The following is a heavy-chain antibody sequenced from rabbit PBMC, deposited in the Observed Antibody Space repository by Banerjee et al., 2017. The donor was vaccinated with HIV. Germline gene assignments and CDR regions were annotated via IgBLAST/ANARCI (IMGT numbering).Heavy chain of an antibody. D-gene: IGHD6-1*01. J-gene: IGHJ6*01. CDR3: AKSSYAYNGFNL. Sequence: QSLEESGGDLVKPGASLTLTCTASGFSFSSGYHTCWVRQAPGKGLEWNGCIYTGSDSTYYAGWAKGRFPRSQTSSTTVTLQITSLTAPDTAPYFCAKSSYAYNGFNLWGPGTLVTVS. CDR1: GFSFSSGYH. V-gene: IGHV1S40*01. CDR2: IYTGSDST.